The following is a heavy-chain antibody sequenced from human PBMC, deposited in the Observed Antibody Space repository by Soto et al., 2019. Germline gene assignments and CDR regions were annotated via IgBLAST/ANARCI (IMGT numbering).Heavy chain of an antibody. J-gene: IGHJ4*02. V-gene: IGHV5-51*01. CDR3: ASTSAVAVAPFDY. CDR1: GYKFTSYW. D-gene: IGHD6-19*01. CDR2: IYPGDSDT. Sequence: PGDTLKISCKGCGYKFTSYWIGWVRQMPGKGLEWMGIIYPGDSDTRYSPSFQGQVTISADKSISTAYLQWSSLKASDTAMYYCASTSAVAVAPFDYWGQGTLVTSPQ.